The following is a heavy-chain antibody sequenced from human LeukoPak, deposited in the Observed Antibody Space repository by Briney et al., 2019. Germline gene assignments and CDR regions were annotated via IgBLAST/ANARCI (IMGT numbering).Heavy chain of an antibody. CDR1: GFTFSSYT. J-gene: IGHJ4*02. CDR3: AKGYSYGLPSDY. D-gene: IGHD5-18*01. CDR2: ISSGSSTI. V-gene: IGHV3-48*01. Sequence: GGSLRLSCAASGFTFSSYTMNWVRQAPGKGLEWVSYISSGSSTIYYADSVKGRFTISRDNSKDTLYLQMNSLRAEDTAVYYCAKGYSYGLPSDYWGQGTLVTVSS.